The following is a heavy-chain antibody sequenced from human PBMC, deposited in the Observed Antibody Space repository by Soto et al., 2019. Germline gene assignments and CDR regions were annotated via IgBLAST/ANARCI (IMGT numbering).Heavy chain of an antibody. J-gene: IGHJ4*02. CDR1: GFSLSTSGVG. Sequence: QITLKESGPTLVKPTQTLTLTCTFSGFSLSTSGVGVGWIRQPPGKALEWLALIYWDDDKRYSPSLKSRLTITKDTSKNQVVLTMTNMDPVDTATYYGAHRRRRYYYDSSGPLADWGQGTLVTVSS. CDR3: AHRRRRYYYDSSGPLAD. D-gene: IGHD3-22*01. CDR2: IYWDDDK. V-gene: IGHV2-5*02.